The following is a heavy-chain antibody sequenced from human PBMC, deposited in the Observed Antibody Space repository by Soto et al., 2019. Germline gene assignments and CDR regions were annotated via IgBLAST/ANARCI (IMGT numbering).Heavy chain of an antibody. CDR3: ARDVLLIGIAAAGSLGPIDY. Sequence: GGSLRLSCAASGFTFSSYGMHWVRQAPGKGLEWVAVIWYDGSNKYYADSVKGRFTISRDNSKNTLYLQMNSLRAEDTAVYYCARDVLLIGIAAAGSLGPIDYWGQGTLVTVSS. CDR2: IWYDGSNK. D-gene: IGHD6-13*01. V-gene: IGHV3-33*01. CDR1: GFTFSSYG. J-gene: IGHJ4*02.